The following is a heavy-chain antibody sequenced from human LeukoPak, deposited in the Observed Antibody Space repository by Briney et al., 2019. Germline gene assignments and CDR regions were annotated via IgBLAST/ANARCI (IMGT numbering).Heavy chain of an antibody. V-gene: IGHV3-11*01. CDR1: GFTFSDCY. CDR3: AREECSGGSCYETKWFDP. D-gene: IGHD2-15*01. Sequence: GGSLRLSCAASGFTFSDCYMSWIRQAPGKGLEWVSYISSSGSTIYYADSVKGRFTISRDNAKNSLYLQMNSLRAEDTAVYYCAREECSGGSCYETKWFDPWGQGTLVTVSS. J-gene: IGHJ5*02. CDR2: ISSSGSTI.